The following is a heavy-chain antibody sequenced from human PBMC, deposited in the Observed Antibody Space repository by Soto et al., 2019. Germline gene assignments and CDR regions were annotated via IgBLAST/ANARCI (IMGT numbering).Heavy chain of an antibody. V-gene: IGHV4-59*01. CDR3: ARAKGLEHPYYYYYMDV. D-gene: IGHD1-1*01. J-gene: IGHJ6*03. CDR2: ISQSGGT. CDR1: GDSISSNY. Sequence: SETLSLTCTVSGDSISSNYWSWIRQPPGKGLEWIGYISQSGGTNYNPSLKSRVTISVDTSKYQFSLKLTSVSATDTAVYYCARAKGLEHPYYYYYMDVWGKGTTVTVSS.